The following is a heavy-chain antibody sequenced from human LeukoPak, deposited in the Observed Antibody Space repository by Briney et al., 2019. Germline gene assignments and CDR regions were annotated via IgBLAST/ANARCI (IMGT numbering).Heavy chain of an antibody. CDR1: GFTFSSYE. CDR2: ISSSGSTI. Sequence: GGSLRLSCAASGFTFSSYEMNWVRQAPGKGLEWVSYISSSGSTIYYADSVKGRFTISRDNAKNSLYLQMNSLRAEDTAVYYCARDPGYSSGYHMDVWGKGTPVTISS. V-gene: IGHV3-48*03. D-gene: IGHD6-19*01. CDR3: ARDPGYSSGYHMDV. J-gene: IGHJ6*03.